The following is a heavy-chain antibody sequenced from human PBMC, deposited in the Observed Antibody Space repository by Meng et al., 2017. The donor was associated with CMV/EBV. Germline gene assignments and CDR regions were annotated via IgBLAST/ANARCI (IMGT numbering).Heavy chain of an antibody. V-gene: IGHV3-21*01. CDR1: GFTFSSYS. D-gene: IGHD2-2*01. CDR3: ARRGGSVVVPAAHFDY. Sequence: GGSLRLSCAASGFTFSSYSMNWVRQAPGKGLEWVSSISSSSSYIYYADSVKGRFTISRDNAKNSLYLQMNSLRAEDTAVCYCARRGGSVVVPAAHFDYWGQGTLVTVSS. CDR2: ISSSSSYI. J-gene: IGHJ4*02.